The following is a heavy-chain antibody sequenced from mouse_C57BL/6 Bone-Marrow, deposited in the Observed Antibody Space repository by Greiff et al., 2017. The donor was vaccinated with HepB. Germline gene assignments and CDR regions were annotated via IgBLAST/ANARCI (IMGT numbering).Heavy chain of an antibody. V-gene: IGHV14-3*01. CDR2: IDPANGNT. D-gene: IGHD2-3*01. CDR3: AIFLDGYYEYFDG. Sequence: VQLQQSVAELVRPGASVKLSCTASGFNIKNTYMHWVKQRPEQGLEWIGRIDPANGNTKYAPKFQGKATITADTTSNTAYLQLSSLTSEDPAIYYCAIFLDGYYEYFDGWGTGTTVTVSS. J-gene: IGHJ1*03. CDR1: GFNIKNTY.